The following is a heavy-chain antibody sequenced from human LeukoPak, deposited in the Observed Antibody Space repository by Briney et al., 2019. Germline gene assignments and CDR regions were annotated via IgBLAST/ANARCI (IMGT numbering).Heavy chain of an antibody. J-gene: IGHJ4*02. V-gene: IGHV1-18*01. D-gene: IGHD6-13*01. CDR1: GYTFTSYG. CDR2: ISAYNGNT. CDR3: ARDTGYSSSWSFDY. Sequence: GASVKVSYKASGYTFTSYGISWVRQAPGQGLEWMGWISAYNGNTNYAQKLQGRVTMTTDTSTSTAYMELRSLRSDDTAVYYCARDTGYSSSWSFDYWGQGTLVTVSS.